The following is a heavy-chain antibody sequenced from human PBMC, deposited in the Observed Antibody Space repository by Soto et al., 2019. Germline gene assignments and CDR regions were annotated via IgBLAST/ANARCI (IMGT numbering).Heavy chain of an antibody. CDR2: IYYSGST. D-gene: IGHD6-19*01. CDR3: ARGGWYVDY. J-gene: IGHJ4*02. V-gene: IGHV4-59*01. CDR1: GGSMSGNY. Sequence: SETLSLTCTVSGGSMSGNYWSWIRQPPGKGLGWIGYIYYSGSTNYNPSLKSRVTMSVDTSKNQFSLKLTSVTAADTAVYFCARGGWYVDYWGQGTLVTVSS.